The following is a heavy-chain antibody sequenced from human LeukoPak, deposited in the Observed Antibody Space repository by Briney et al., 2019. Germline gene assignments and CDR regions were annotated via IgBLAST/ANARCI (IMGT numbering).Heavy chain of an antibody. D-gene: IGHD3-22*01. CDR1: GYTFTSYA. Sequence: ASVTLSCKASGYTFTSYAMHWVRLAPGKGLEWMGGFDPEDGETIYAQTFQGRVTMTEDTSTDTAYMELSSLRSEDTAVYYCATGKGARRITMIVVVDDAFDIWGQGTRVTVSS. CDR3: ATGKGARRITMIVVVDDAFDI. CDR2: FDPEDGET. J-gene: IGHJ3*02. V-gene: IGHV1-24*01.